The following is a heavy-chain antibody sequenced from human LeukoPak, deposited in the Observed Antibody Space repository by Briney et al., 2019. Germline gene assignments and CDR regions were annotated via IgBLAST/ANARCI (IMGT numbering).Heavy chain of an antibody. J-gene: IGHJ5*02. Sequence: QPGGSLRLSCAASGFTFNNYAINWVRQAPGKGLEWVSSISGSGGSTYYADSVKGRFTISRDNSKNTLYLQMNSLRAEDTAVYYCTKDSGADVYYGSGSLRSWGQGTLVTVSS. CDR3: TKDSGADVYYGSGSLRS. CDR2: ISGSGGST. V-gene: IGHV3-23*01. CDR1: GFTFNNYA. D-gene: IGHD3-10*01.